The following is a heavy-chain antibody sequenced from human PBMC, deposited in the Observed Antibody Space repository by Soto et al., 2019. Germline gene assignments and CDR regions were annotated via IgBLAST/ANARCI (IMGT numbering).Heavy chain of an antibody. V-gene: IGHV3-21*01. Sequence: EVQLVESGGGLVKPGGSLTLSCVASGFSFSKYAMNWVRQAPGNGLEWVSSISSSGYYIHYADSVKGRFTVSRDTASNSVFLQMNSLRGEDTAVYFCARQFWDYDYYGMDVWGQGTTVTVSS. D-gene: IGHD7-27*01. CDR2: ISSSGYYI. J-gene: IGHJ6*02. CDR3: ARQFWDYDYYGMDV. CDR1: GFSFSKYA.